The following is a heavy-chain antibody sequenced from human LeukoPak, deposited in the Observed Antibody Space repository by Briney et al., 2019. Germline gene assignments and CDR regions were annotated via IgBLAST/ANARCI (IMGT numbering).Heavy chain of an antibody. D-gene: IGHD6-19*01. CDR2: IILILGIA. Sequence: SVKVSCKASGGTFSSYAISWVRQAPGQGLEWMGRIILILGIANYAQKFQGRVTITADKSTSTAYMELSSLRSEDTAVYYCARDFGIAVAGNWFDPWGQGTLVTVSS. CDR1: GGTFSSYA. CDR3: ARDFGIAVAGNWFDP. J-gene: IGHJ5*02. V-gene: IGHV1-69*04.